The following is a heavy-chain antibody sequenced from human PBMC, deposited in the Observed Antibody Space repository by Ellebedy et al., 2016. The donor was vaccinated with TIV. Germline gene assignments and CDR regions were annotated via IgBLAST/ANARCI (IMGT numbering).Heavy chain of an antibody. D-gene: IGHD3-3*01. CDR2: ITTDGSET. Sequence: PGGSLRLSCAAWGFSFSNFWMSWVRQAPGKGLEWVAHITTDGSETYYVDSVKGRFTISRDNAKNELFLHMDGLRVDDSAVYYCVGLGVFNLWGQGAPVTVSS. CDR3: VGLGVFNL. J-gene: IGHJ5*02. V-gene: IGHV3-7*01. CDR1: GFSFSNFW.